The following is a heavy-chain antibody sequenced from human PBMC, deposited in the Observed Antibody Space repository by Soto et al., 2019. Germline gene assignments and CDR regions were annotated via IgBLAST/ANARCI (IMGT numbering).Heavy chain of an antibody. CDR1: GFTFSDHY. V-gene: IGHV3-72*01. J-gene: IGHJ4*02. D-gene: IGHD5-18*01. Sequence: EVQLVESGGGLVQPGGSLRLSCAASGFTFSDHYMDWVRQDPGKGLEWVGRIRNKANSYTTEYAASVKGRFSISRDDSRNSLYLQMNSLKTEDTAVYYCVGYRYGRDDYWGQGTLVTVSS. CDR2: IRNKANSYTT. CDR3: VGYRYGRDDY.